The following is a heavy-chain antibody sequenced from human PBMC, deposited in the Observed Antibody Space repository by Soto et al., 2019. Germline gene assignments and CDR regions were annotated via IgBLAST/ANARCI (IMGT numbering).Heavy chain of an antibody. V-gene: IGHV4-31*03. CDR3: ARYPSYDGSHFDY. CDR1: GGSISSGGYY. CDR2: IYYSGST. J-gene: IGHJ4*02. D-gene: IGHD3-3*01. Sequence: PSETLSLTCTVSGGSISSGGYYWSWIRQHPGKGLEWIGYIYYSGSTYYNPSLKSRVTISVDTSKNQFSLKLSSVTAADTAVYYCARYPSYDGSHFDYWGQGTLVTVSS.